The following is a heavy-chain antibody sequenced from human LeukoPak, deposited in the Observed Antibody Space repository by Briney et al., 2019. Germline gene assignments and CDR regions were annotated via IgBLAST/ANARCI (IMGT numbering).Heavy chain of an antibody. J-gene: IGHJ4*02. CDR3: ARDHTDSFDY. D-gene: IGHD3-22*01. V-gene: IGHV4-61*02. Sequence: SETLSLTCTVSGGSISSGSYYWSWIRQPAGKGLEWIGRIYTSGSTNYNPSLKSRVTISVDTSKNQFSLKLSSVTAADTAVCYCARDHTDSFDYWGQGTLVTVSS. CDR1: GGSISSGSYY. CDR2: IYTSGST.